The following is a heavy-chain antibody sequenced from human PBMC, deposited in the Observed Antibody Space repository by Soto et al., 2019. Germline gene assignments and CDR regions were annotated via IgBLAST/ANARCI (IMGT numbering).Heavy chain of an antibody. Sequence: QVQLVQSGAEVKKPGASVKVSCKASGYTFTSYAMHWVRQAPGQRLEWMGWINAGNGNTKYSQKFQGRVTITRDTSASTAYMELSSLRSEDTAVYYCARDGDIVVVVACYFDYWGQGTLVTVSS. CDR1: GYTFTSYA. V-gene: IGHV1-3*01. CDR2: INAGNGNT. J-gene: IGHJ4*02. CDR3: ARDGDIVVVVACYFDY. D-gene: IGHD2-15*01.